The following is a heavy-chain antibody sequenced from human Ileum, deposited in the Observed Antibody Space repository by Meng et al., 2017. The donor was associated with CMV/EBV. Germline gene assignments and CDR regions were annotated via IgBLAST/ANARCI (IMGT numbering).Heavy chain of an antibody. Sequence: SLRLSCAASGFTFSSYWMHWVRQVPGKGLVWVASIKNDGTFTACADSVKGRFTVSRDNAKSTVYLQMNSLTVEDAAVYYCGDFEAGWGQGTLVTVSS. J-gene: IGHJ4*02. D-gene: IGHD3-3*01. CDR1: GFTFSSYW. CDR2: IKNDGTFT. CDR3: GDFEAG. V-gene: IGHV3-74*01.